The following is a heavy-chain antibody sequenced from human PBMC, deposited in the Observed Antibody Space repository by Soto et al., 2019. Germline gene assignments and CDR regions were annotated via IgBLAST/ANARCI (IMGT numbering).Heavy chain of an antibody. J-gene: IGHJ1*01. CDR1: GYTVTDFY. CDR3: VRGRSVLYLDL. Sequence: ASVKVSCKSSGYTVTDFYIHCVRQVPGQVLEWVGWINPKNGGINYAQKFQGRVTMTRDTSANTSYMDLNRLNFDDSAIYYCVRGRSVLYLDLWGRGTQVTVSS. V-gene: IGHV1-2*02. D-gene: IGHD1-20*01. CDR2: INPKNGGI.